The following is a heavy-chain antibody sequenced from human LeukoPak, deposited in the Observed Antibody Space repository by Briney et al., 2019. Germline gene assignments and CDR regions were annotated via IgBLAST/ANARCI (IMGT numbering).Heavy chain of an antibody. CDR2: ISYDGSNK. D-gene: IGHD3-3*01. J-gene: IGHJ4*02. V-gene: IGHV3-30*18. Sequence: GRSLRLSCAASGLTFSSYGMHWVRQAPGKGLEWVAVISYDGSNKYYADSVKGRFTISRDNSKNTLYLQMNSLRAEDTAVYYCAKEEWLLAVYFDYWGQGTLVTVSS. CDR1: GLTFSSYG. CDR3: AKEEWLLAVYFDY.